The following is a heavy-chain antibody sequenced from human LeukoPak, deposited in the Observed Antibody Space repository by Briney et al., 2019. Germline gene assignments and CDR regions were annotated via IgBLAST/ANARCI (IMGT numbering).Heavy chain of an antibody. D-gene: IGHD1-1*01. Sequence: GGSLRLSCTASGFTFGDYAMSWIRQAPGKGLEWVGFIRSKAYGETADYAASVKGRFTISRDDSKAIAYLQMNSLKTEDTAVYHCTKDRGAYNLYDYWGQGTLVTVSS. CDR1: GFTFGDYA. J-gene: IGHJ4*02. V-gene: IGHV3-49*03. CDR3: TKDRGAYNLYDY. CDR2: IRSKAYGETA.